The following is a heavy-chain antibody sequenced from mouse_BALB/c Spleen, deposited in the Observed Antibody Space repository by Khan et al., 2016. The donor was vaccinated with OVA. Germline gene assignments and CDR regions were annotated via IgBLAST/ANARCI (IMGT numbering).Heavy chain of an antibody. CDR3: AKGVWSYFYAVDY. Sequence: QVQLKQSGPGLVAPSQSLSITCSVSGFSLTDYDVSWIRQPPGKGLEWLGVIWGGGTTYYNSVLETSLSISKDNSKSRVFLKMNSLQTDDTAIYYCAKGVWSYFYAVDYWGQGTSVTVSS. D-gene: IGHD2-10*02. CDR2: IWGGGTT. V-gene: IGHV2-6-5*01. J-gene: IGHJ4*01. CDR1: GFSLTDYD.